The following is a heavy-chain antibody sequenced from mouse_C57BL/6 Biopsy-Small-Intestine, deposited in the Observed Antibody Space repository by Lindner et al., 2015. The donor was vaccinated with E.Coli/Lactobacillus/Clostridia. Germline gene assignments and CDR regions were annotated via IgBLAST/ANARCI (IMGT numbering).Heavy chain of an antibody. Sequence: VQLQESGAELVKPGASVKLSCKASGYIFTDYTIHWVKQRSGQGLEWIGWFYPGSGSLKYNEKFKDKATLTADKSSSTVYMDLSRLTSEDSAVYFCARHGYYSNYFDYWGQGTTLTVSS. D-gene: IGHD2-5*01. J-gene: IGHJ2*01. CDR1: GYIFTDYT. V-gene: IGHV1-62-2*01. CDR2: FYPGSGSL. CDR3: ARHGYYSNYFDY.